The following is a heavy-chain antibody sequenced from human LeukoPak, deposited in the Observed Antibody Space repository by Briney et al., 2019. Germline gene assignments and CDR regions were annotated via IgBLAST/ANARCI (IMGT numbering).Heavy chain of an antibody. CDR3: ARDGGYDSGVFDF. CDR1: GVSINIYY. D-gene: IGHD3-22*01. V-gene: IGHV4-4*07. J-gene: IGHJ4*02. CDR2: SHGSGST. Sequence: PSETLSLTCNVSGVSINIYYRSWLRQTPGKGLEWIGRSHGSGSTNYNPSLKNRVTISIDKSKNHLSLSLRSVTAADTALYSCARDGGYDSGVFDFWGQGTLVTVSS.